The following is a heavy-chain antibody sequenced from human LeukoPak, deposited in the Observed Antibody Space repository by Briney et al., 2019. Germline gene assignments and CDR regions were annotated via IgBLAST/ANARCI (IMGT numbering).Heavy chain of an antibody. Sequence: KPSETLSLTCTVPCGSVGRSNYFWSWIRRPPGKGLEWIGYIYYSGRTNYNPSLKSRVAISVDTSKNQFSLKLSSVTAADTAVYYCARDVGYSTSWWGQGTLVTVSS. J-gene: IGHJ4*02. V-gene: IGHV4-61*01. D-gene: IGHD6-13*01. CDR2: IYYSGRT. CDR3: ARDVGYSTSW. CDR1: CGSVGRSNYF.